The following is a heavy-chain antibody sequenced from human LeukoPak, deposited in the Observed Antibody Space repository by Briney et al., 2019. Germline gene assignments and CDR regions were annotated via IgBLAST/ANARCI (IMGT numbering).Heavy chain of an antibody. CDR1: GYTFTGYY. CDR3: ARGPGHSKADQYYYMDV. V-gene: IGHV1-2*02. Sequence: ASVKVSCKASGYTFTGYYIHWVRQAPGQGLEWVGWINPSGGATNSAQRFQGRVTMTRDTSISTAYMDLSRLRSGDTAVYYCARGPGHSKADQYYYMDVWGKGTTVTVSS. D-gene: IGHD2-2*01. CDR2: INPSGGAT. J-gene: IGHJ6*03.